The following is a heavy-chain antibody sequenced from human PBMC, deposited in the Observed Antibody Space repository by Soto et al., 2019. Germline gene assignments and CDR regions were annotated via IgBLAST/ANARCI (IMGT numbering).Heavy chain of an antibody. J-gene: IGHJ4*02. CDR1: GFNFNNYG. D-gene: IGHD3-3*01. V-gene: IGHV3-30*18. CDR3: AKDRVRGGFYTPLGY. CDR2: ISYDGNNK. Sequence: QVQLVESGGGVVQPGRSLRLSCQASGFNFNNYGMHWVRQAPGKGLEWVAVISYDGNNKYYADSVKGRFTISRDNSKNTLSLHLNTLRVEDTAVYHCAKDRVRGGFYTPLGYWGQGTLVTVSS.